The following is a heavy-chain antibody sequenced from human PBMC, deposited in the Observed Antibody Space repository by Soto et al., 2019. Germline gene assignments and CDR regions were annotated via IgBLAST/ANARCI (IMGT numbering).Heavy chain of an antibody. CDR3: ARAIVVVTPPDY. CDR1: GYTFTSYA. D-gene: IGHD3-22*01. Sequence: ASVKVSCKASGYTFTSYAMHWVRQAPGQRLEWMGWINAGNGNTKYSQKFQGRVTITRDTSASTAYMELSSLRSEDTAVYYCARAIVVVTPPDYWGQGTLVTAPQ. J-gene: IGHJ4*02. CDR2: INAGNGNT. V-gene: IGHV1-3*01.